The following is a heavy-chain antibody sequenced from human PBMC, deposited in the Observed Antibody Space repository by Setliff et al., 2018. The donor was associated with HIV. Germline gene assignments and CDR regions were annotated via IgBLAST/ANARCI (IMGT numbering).Heavy chain of an antibody. J-gene: IGHJ1*01. V-gene: IGHV1-18*01. CDR1: GYSFNGYG. D-gene: IGHD3-22*01. Sequence: ASVKVSCKDSGYSFNGYGISWVRQAPGQGLEWMGWISPYNGDTRDAQKVEGRVTLTTDTSTNTGYMELRNLRSDDTAVYYCARGVTRDSSGYYRGEYFQHWGQGTLVTVSS. CDR3: ARGVTRDSSGYYRGEYFQH. CDR2: ISPYNGDT.